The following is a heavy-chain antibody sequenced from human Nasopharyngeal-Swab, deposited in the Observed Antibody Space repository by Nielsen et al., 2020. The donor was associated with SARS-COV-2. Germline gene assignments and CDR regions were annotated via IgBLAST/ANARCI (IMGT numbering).Heavy chain of an antibody. CDR1: GYTLTVLP. J-gene: IGHJ3*02. V-gene: IGHV1-24*01. CDR2: VVPEDGEP. D-gene: IGHD3-3*01. Sequence: ASVKVSCKVSGYTLTVLPIHWVRQAPGKGLEWMGTVVPEDGEPIYAQNFQSRVTMTEDTSTYTAYLELSSPRSEDTAVYYCASEGSGVFGVVIYAFDIWGPGTLVTVSS. CDR3: ASEGSGVFGVVIYAFDI.